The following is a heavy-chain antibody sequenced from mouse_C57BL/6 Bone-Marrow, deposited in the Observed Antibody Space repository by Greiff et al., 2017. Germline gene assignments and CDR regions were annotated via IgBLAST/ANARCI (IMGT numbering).Heavy chain of an antibody. CDR2: ISSGGSYT. J-gene: IGHJ2*01. V-gene: IGHV5-6*01. D-gene: IGHD1-1*01. Sequence: EVKVVESGGDLVKPGGSLKLSCAASGFTFSSYGMSWVRQTPDKRLEWVATISSGGSYTYYPDSLKGRFTISRDNAKNTLYLQLSSLKSEDTAMYYCAMNPCDYYGSSLADYWGQGTTLTVSS. CDR1: GFTFSSYG. CDR3: AMNPCDYYGSSLADY.